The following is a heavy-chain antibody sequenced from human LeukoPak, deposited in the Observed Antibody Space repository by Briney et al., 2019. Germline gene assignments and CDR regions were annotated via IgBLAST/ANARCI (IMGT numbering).Heavy chain of an antibody. V-gene: IGHV3-66*01. CDR2: LYSGGST. Sequence: GGSLRLSCAASGFTVSSNYTSWVRQAPGKGLEWVSVLYSGGSTYYADSVKGRFTISRDNSKNTLYLQMNSLRAEDTAVYYCVRDGYGSGSYFDYWGQGTLVTVSS. CDR1: GFTVSSNY. D-gene: IGHD3-10*01. CDR3: VRDGYGSGSYFDY. J-gene: IGHJ4*02.